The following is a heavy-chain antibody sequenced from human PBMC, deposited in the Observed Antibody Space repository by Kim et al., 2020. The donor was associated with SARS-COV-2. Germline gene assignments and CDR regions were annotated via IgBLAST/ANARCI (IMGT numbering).Heavy chain of an antibody. CDR1: GFTFSSYA. CDR3: VKSRYGTRAYYGSGSIDY. V-gene: IGHV3-64D*09. D-gene: IGHD3-10*01. CDR2: ISSNGGST. Sequence: GGSLRLSCSASGFTFSSYAMHWVRQAPGKGLEYVSAISSNGGSTYYADSVKGRFTISRDNSKNTLYLQMSSLRAEDTAVYYCVKSRYGTRAYYGSGSIDYWGQGTLVTVSS. J-gene: IGHJ4*02.